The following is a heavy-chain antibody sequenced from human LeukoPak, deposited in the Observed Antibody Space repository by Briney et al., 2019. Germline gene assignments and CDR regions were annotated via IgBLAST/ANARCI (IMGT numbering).Heavy chain of an antibody. CDR3: ARGLTIFGVVNDGLDI. CDR2: VDTDGSST. J-gene: IGHJ3*02. D-gene: IGHD3-3*01. CDR1: GFTFSSYW. V-gene: IGHV3-74*01. Sequence: GGSLRLSCAASGFTFSSYWMNWVRQAPGKGLVWVSRVDTDGSSTTYADSVKGRFTISRDNAKNMLYLQMNTLRAEDTAVYYCARGLTIFGVVNDGLDIWGQGAKVTVSS.